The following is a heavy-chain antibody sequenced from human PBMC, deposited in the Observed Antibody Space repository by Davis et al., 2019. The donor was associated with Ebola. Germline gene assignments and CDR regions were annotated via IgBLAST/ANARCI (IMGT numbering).Heavy chain of an antibody. CDR2: IWYAGSRK. J-gene: IGHJ4*02. CDR1: GFNFRSYG. D-gene: IGHD2-15*01. CDR3: AIPDCSGANCYSVYIKN. V-gene: IGHV3-33*01. Sequence: GESLKIPCAAPGFNFRSYGMHWVRQPPDKGLEWVAVIWYAGSRKYYGDSVKGRFTISRDNSNNLLYLQMNSLRAEDTAVYYCAIPDCSGANCYSVYIKNWGQGTLVTVSS.